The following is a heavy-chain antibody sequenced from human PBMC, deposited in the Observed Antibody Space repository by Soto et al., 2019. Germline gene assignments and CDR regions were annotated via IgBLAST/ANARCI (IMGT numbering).Heavy chain of an antibody. V-gene: IGHV1-18*01. D-gene: IGHD5-12*01. J-gene: IGHJ5*01. CDR1: GYIFTRYG. CDR2: ISAKNGNT. CDR3: ARDVDIGTHPTGDWFDS. Sequence: ASVKVSCKASGYIFTRYGITWVRQAPGQGLEWVGWISAKNGNTNSGQKFQGRVTMTTDTSMSTAYMELRSLRSDDTAIYYCARDVDIGTHPTGDWFDSWGQGTLVTVSS.